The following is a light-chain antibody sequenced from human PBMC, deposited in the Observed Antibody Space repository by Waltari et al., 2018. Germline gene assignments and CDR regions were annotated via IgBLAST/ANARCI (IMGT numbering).Light chain of an antibody. CDR3: QQYATSVWT. CDR1: QSVSSSH. CDR2: GSS. V-gene: IGKV3-20*01. Sequence: EIVLTQSPGILSLSPGESATLSCKASQSVSSSHLAWYQQKSGQAPRLLIYGSSGRPTDIPDRFRGSGSGTDFTLTITRLEPEDFAVYYCQQYATSVWTFGQGTRVELK. J-gene: IGKJ1*01.